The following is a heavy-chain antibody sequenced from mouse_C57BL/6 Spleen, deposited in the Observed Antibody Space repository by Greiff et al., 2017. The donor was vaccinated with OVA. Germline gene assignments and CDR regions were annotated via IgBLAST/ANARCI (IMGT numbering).Heavy chain of an antibody. J-gene: IGHJ1*03. CDR1: GYTFTSYW. D-gene: IGHD1-1*01. V-gene: IGHV1-59*01. CDR3: ARGPPTVVARGYFDV. Sequence: VQLQQPGAELVRPGTSVKLSCKASGYTFTSYWMHWVKRRPGQGLEWIGVIDPSDSYTNYNQKFKGKATLTVDTSSSTAYMQLSSLTSEDSAVYYCARGPPTVVARGYFDVWGTGTTVTVSS. CDR2: IDPSDSYT.